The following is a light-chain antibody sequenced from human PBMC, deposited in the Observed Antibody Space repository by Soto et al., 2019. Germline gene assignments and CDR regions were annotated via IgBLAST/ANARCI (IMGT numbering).Light chain of an antibody. CDR3: SSYAGSNNVI. J-gene: IGLJ2*01. CDR1: SSDVGGYKY. CDR2: DVT. Sequence: QSVLTQPPSASGSAGQSVTISCTGTSSDVGGYKYVSSYQQHPGKAPKLMIYDVTKRPSGVPDRFSGSKSGNTASLTVSGLQAEDEADYFCSSYAGSNNVIFGGGTKVTVL. V-gene: IGLV2-8*01.